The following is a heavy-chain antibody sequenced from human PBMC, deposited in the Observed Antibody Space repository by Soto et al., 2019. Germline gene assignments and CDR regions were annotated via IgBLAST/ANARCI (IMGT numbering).Heavy chain of an antibody. D-gene: IGHD2-2*03. CDR3: ARGLELDIAYDY. V-gene: IGHV4-30-4*01. Sequence: SETLSLTCTVSGGSISSGGYYWSWIRQPPGKGLEWIGYIYYSGSTYYNPSLKSRVTISVDTSKNQFSLKLSSVTAADTAVYYCARGLELDIAYDYWGQGTLVTVSS. CDR2: IYYSGST. CDR1: GGSISSGGYY. J-gene: IGHJ4*02.